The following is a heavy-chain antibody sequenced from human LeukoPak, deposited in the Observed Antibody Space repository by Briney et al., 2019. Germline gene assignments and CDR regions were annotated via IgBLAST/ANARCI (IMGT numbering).Heavy chain of an antibody. CDR2: IKRKSDGGTT. J-gene: IGHJ4*02. V-gene: IGHV3-15*01. Sequence: GGSLRLSGAASGLTFSNARMSWVRQAPGKGLEWVGRIKRKSDGGTTDYAAPVKGRFTISRDDSKNTLYLQMNSLKSEDTAVYYCTTELDIRPNHYWGQGTLVTVSS. D-gene: IGHD3-22*01. CDR3: TTELDIRPNHY. CDR1: GLTFSNAR.